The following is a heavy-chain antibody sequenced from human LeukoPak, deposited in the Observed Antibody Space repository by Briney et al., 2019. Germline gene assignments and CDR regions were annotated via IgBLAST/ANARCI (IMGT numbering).Heavy chain of an antibody. D-gene: IGHD6-6*01. CDR3: ARDSGEYSSSSGYYYYYYMDV. J-gene: IGHJ6*03. V-gene: IGHV1-69*06. CDR1: GGTFSSYA. CDR2: IIPIFGTA. Sequence: GASVKVSCKASGGTFSSYAISWVRQAPGQGLEWMGGIIPIFGTANYAQKFQGRVTITADKSTSTAYMELSSLRSEDTAVYYCARDSGEYSSSSGYYYYYYMDVWGKGTTVTVSS.